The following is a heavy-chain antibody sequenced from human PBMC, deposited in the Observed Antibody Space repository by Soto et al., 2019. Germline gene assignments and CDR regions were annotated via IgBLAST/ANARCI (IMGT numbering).Heavy chain of an antibody. V-gene: IGHV4-30-4*01. J-gene: IGHJ3*02. D-gene: IGHD1-7*01. CDR2: IYYSGST. CDR3: AREGSTGTTVFDI. CDR1: GGSISSGDYY. Sequence: TLSLTCTVSGGSISSGDYYWSWIRQPPGKGLEWIGYIYYSGSTYYNPSLKSRVTISVDTSKNQFSLKLSSVTAADTAVYYCAREGSTGTTVFDIWGQGTSVTVSS.